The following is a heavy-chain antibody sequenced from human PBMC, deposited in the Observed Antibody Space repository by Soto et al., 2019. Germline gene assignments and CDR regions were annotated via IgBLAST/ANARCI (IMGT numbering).Heavy chain of an antibody. D-gene: IGHD6-13*01. CDR2: IYYSGST. Sequence: SETRSRTCTVSGGSISSYCWSWIRQPPGKGLEWIGYIYYSGSTNYNPSLKSRVTISVDTSKNQFSLKLSSVTAADTAVYYCARGGRYSSSWFFDYWGQGTLVTVSS. J-gene: IGHJ4*02. CDR1: GGSISSYC. CDR3: ARGGRYSSSWFFDY. V-gene: IGHV4-59*01.